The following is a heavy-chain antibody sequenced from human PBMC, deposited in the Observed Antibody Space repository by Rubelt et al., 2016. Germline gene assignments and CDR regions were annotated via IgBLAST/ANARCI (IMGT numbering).Heavy chain of an antibody. CDR1: GGSISSSSYY. CDR2: IYYSGST. CDR3: ARDLGVVPAQGRFDP. V-gene: IGHV4-39*07. J-gene: IGHJ5*02. D-gene: IGHD2-2*01. Sequence: QLQLQESGPGLVKPSETLSLTCTVSGGSISSSSYYWGWIRQPPGKGLEWIGSIYYSGSTYYNPSLKCRVTISVATSKNPFSRKLSSVTAADTAVYYCARDLGVVPAQGRFDPWGQGTLVTVSS.